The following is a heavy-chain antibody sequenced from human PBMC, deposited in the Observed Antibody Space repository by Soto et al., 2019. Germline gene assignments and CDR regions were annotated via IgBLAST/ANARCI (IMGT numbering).Heavy chain of an antibody. CDR1: GYRFTSYW. J-gene: IGHJ4*02. CDR3: ARHGDDYYDSSGYPGY. V-gene: IGHV5-51*01. CDR2: IYPGDSDT. D-gene: IGHD3-22*01. Sequence: GESLKISCKGSGYRFTSYWIGWVRPLPGKGLEWMGIIYPGDSDTRYSPSFQGQVTISADKSISTAYLQWSSLKASDTAMYYCARHGDDYYDSSGYPGYWGQGTLVTVSS.